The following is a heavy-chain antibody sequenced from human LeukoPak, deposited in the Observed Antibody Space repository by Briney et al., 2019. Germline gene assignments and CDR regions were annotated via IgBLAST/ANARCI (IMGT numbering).Heavy chain of an antibody. J-gene: IGHJ4*02. CDR2: VYYRGST. CDR1: GGSLSSYH. Sequence: SETLSLTCTVSGGSLSSYHWSWIRQPPGKGLEWIGYVYYRGSTDYNPSLKSRVTIAVDTSKNQFSLKLSSVTAADTAVYYCTRAGYYVRRGFPIDYWGQGTLVTVSS. V-gene: IGHV4-59*01. CDR3: TRAGYYVRRGFPIDY. D-gene: IGHD3-22*01.